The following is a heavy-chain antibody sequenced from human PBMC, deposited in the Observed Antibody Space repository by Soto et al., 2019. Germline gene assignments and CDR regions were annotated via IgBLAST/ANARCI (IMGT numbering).Heavy chain of an antibody. Sequence: QVQLVESGGGVVQPGRSLRLSCAASGFTFSSYGMHWVRQAPGKGLEWVAVIWYDGSNKYYADSVKGRFTISRDNSKNTLYLQLNSLRAEDTAVYYCARVPIYCTNGVCHYYYGMDVWGQGTTATVSS. J-gene: IGHJ6*02. CDR1: GFTFSSYG. D-gene: IGHD2-8*01. CDR2: IWYDGSNK. CDR3: ARVPIYCTNGVCHYYYGMDV. V-gene: IGHV3-33*01.